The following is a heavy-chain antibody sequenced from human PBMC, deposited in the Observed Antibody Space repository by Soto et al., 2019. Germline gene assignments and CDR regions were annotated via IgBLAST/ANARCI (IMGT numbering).Heavy chain of an antibody. CDR1: GASFYNFA. CDR2: LTPVFRTA. CDR3: AGVDCGGGTCYSGGVDY. Sequence: QVDLVQSGAEVKKPGSSVTVSCKASGASFYNFALYWVRQAPGQGLEWVGGLTPVFRTANYSQKFQGRVTITADESTTTAYMELSNLRSDDTAVFYCAGVDCGGGTCYSGGVDYWGQGNLVTVSS. J-gene: IGHJ4*02. V-gene: IGHV1-69*01. D-gene: IGHD2-15*01.